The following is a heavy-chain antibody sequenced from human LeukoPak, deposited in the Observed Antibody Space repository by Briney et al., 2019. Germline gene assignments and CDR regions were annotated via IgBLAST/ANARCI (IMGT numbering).Heavy chain of an antibody. Sequence: ASVKVSCKLSGYTGIELSMNWVRQAPGEGLEWLGGFVPEDAETVYAQKFQGRVTMTEDTSTDTAYMELSRLTSEDTAVYYCATHTIVGVVTYGFPIWGRGTLVTVSS. CDR1: GYTGIELS. V-gene: IGHV1-24*01. CDR2: FVPEDAET. J-gene: IGHJ3*02. D-gene: IGHD3-3*01. CDR3: ATHTIVGVVTYGFPI.